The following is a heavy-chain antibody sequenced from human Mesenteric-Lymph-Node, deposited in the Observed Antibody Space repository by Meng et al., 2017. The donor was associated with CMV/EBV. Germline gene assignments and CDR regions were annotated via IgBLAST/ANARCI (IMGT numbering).Heavy chain of an antibody. J-gene: IGHJ3*02. CDR3: WREGWELTKGEGFDI. D-gene: IGHD1-26*01. Sequence: SETLSLTCTVSDGSMSGYYWSWIRQPPGKGLEWIGYIFYSGSTYYNPSVESRITISIDTSKNQFSLKLTSVSAADTAGYYWWREGWELTKGEGFDIWGQGTMVTVSS. V-gene: IGHV4-59*01. CDR2: IFYSGST. CDR1: DGSMSGYY.